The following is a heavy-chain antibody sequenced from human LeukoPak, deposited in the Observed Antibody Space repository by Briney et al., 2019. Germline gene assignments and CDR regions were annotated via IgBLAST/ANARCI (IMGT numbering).Heavy chain of an antibody. CDR1: GGSVSSFF. V-gene: IGHV4-4*07. J-gene: IGHJ3*01. D-gene: IGHD2-15*01. Sequence: SETLSLTCSVSGGSVSSFFWSWIRQPAGKGLEWLGRMYASGSANYNPSLKSRISMSVDTSKSQFPLNLTSVTAADTAVYYCARDIVAASSDGFDVWGQGTTVTVSS. CDR2: MYASGSA. CDR3: ARDIVAASSDGFDV.